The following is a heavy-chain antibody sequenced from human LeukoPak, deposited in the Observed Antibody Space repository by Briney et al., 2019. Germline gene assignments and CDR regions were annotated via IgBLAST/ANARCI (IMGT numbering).Heavy chain of an antibody. CDR3: SRGLPEGGYRYGKPGQDY. CDR2: IKGDSNEK. J-gene: IGHJ4*02. V-gene: IGHV3-7*01. CDR1: GFTFSSYS. Sequence: PGGSLRLSCAASGFTFSSYSMNWVRQAPGKGLEWVPNIKGDSNEKNYVESVKGRFTISRDNAKNSQYLQMDSLRDEDTALYYCSRGLPEGGYRYGKPGQDYWGQGTLVTVSS. D-gene: IGHD5-18*01.